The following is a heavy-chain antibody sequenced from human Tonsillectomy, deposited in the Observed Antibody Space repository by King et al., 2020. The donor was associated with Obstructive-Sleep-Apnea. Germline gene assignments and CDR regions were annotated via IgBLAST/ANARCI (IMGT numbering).Heavy chain of an antibody. V-gene: IGHV5-51*01. CDR1: GYIFTNYW. J-gene: IGHJ4*02. CDR3: ARPPWSGETLDY. Sequence: QLVQSGAEVKKPGESLKISCKSSGYIFTNYWIGWVRQIPGKGLEWMGIIYPGDSDTRYSPSFQGQVTLSADKSTRTAYLQWSSLKASDTAMYYCARPPWSGETLDYWGQGTLVTVPS. CDR2: IYPGDSDT. D-gene: IGHD3-10*01.